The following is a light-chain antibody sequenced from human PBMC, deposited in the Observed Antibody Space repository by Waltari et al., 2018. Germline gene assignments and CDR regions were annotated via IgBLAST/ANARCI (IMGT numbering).Light chain of an antibody. J-gene: IGLJ2*01. Sequence: SYVVTQSPSVSVAPGETARITGGGDNIGSKSVQWYQQRPGQAPVLVISYDSDRPSGIPERFSGSNSGNTATLTISWVEAEDEADYYCLVWHSTIDHQGVFGGGTKLTVL. CDR3: LVWHSTIDHQGV. CDR1: NIGSKS. CDR2: YDS. V-gene: IGLV3-21*04.